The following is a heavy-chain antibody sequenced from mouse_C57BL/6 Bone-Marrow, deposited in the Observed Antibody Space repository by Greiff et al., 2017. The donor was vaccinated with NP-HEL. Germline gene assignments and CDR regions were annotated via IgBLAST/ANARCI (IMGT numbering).Heavy chain of an antibody. CDR1: GYTFTSYW. CDR3: ARGLGRDY. V-gene: IGHV1-69*01. Sequence: QVQLKQPGAELVMPGASVKLSCKASGYTFTSYWMHWVKQRPGQGLEWIGEIDPSDSYTNYNQKFKGKSTLTVDKSSSTAYMQRSSLTSEDSAVYYCARGLGRDYWGQGTTLTVSS. CDR2: IDPSDSYT. J-gene: IGHJ2*01. D-gene: IGHD4-1*01.